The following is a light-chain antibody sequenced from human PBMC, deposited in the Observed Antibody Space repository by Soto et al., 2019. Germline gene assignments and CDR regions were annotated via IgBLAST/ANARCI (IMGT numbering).Light chain of an antibody. Sequence: DIQMTQSPSTLSASVGERVTITCRASQSIDKWLAWYQQKPGKAPKLLMYEASILESGVPSTFSGSGSETEFTLTINNLQADDLATYYCQQYTTYSGTFGQGTKVEIK. CDR2: EAS. CDR3: QQYTTYSGT. CDR1: QSIDKW. J-gene: IGKJ1*01. V-gene: IGKV1-5*03.